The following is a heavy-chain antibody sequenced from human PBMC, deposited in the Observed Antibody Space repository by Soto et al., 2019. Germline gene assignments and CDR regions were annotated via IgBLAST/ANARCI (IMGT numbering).Heavy chain of an antibody. J-gene: IGHJ6*02. V-gene: IGHV1-69*06. D-gene: IGHD6-13*01. Sequence: AASVKVSCKASGGTFSSYAISWVRQAPGQGLEWMGGIIPIFGTANYAQKFQGRVTITADKSTSTAYMELSSLRSEDTAVYYCERGTERSSWYPFRGNYGMDVWGQGTKLTVAS. CDR2: IIPIFGTA. CDR1: GGTFSSYA. CDR3: ERGTERSSWYPFRGNYGMDV.